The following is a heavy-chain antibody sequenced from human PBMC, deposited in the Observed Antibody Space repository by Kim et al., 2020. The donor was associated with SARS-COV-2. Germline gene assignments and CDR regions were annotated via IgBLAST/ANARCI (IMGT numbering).Heavy chain of an antibody. D-gene: IGHD3-9*01. Sequence: VKGRFTIPRNNSKNTLYLQMNSLGAEDTAVYYCAKKGGGYFDWLSTTLDYWGQGTLVTVSS. CDR3: AKKGGGYFDWLSTTLDY. V-gene: IGHV3-23*01. J-gene: IGHJ4*02.